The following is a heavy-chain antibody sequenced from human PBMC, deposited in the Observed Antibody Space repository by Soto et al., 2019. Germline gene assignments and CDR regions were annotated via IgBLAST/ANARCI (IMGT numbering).Heavy chain of an antibody. CDR1: GFTFSSYA. Sequence: GGSLRLSCAASGFTFSSYAMSWVRQAPGKGLEWVSAISGSGGSTYYADSVKGRFTISRDNSKNTLYLQMNSLRAEDTAVYYCAKDGAAGYCSSTSCRILRGFYYYYGMDVWGQGTTVTV. V-gene: IGHV3-23*01. J-gene: IGHJ6*02. D-gene: IGHD2-2*01. CDR2: ISGSGGST. CDR3: AKDGAAGYCSSTSCRILRGFYYYYGMDV.